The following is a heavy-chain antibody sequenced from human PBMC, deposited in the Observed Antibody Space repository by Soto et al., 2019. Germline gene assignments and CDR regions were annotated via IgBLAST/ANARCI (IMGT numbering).Heavy chain of an antibody. CDR1: GYTFTSYA. D-gene: IGHD6-13*01. V-gene: IGHV1-3*01. CDR2: INAGNGNT. J-gene: IGHJ4*02. CDR3: ARETSIAAAGRWLVLV. Sequence: QVQLVRSGAEVKKPGASVKVSCKASGYTFTSYAMHWVRQAPGQRLEWMGWINAGNGNTKYSQKFQGRVTITRDTSASTAYMELSSLRSEDTAVYYCARETSIAAAGRWLVLVWGQGTLVTVSS.